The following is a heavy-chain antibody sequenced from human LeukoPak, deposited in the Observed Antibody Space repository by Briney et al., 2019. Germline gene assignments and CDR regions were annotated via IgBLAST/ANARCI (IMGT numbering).Heavy chain of an antibody. CDR2: IIPIFRTT. CDR1: GGTFSNYA. D-gene: IGHD1-26*01. V-gene: IGHV1-69*05. Sequence: GASVKVSCTASGGTFSNYAFSWVRQAPGQGLEWMGGIIPIFRTTNYAEHFQGRVTITTDESTNTAYLDLSSLRSEDTAVYYCAKDDGSATMGFDSWGQGTLVSVSS. CDR3: AKDDGSATMGFDS. J-gene: IGHJ5*01.